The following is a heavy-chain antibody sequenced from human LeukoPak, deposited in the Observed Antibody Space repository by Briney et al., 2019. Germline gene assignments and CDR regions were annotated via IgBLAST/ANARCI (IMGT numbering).Heavy chain of an antibody. J-gene: IGHJ4*02. CDR3: AKDRTYGSGSSTLFDY. CDR1: GFPFGSYA. V-gene: IGHV3-23*01. D-gene: IGHD3-10*01. Sequence: HAGGSLRLSCAASGFPFGSYAMSWVRQAPGKGLHWVSAISGSGGSTYYADSGKGRFTISRDHSKNTLYLQMNSLRAEDTAVYYCAKDRTYGSGSSTLFDYWGQGTLVTVSS. CDR2: ISGSGGST.